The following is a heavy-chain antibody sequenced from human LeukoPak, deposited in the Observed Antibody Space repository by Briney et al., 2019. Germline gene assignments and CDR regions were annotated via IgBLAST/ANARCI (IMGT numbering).Heavy chain of an antibody. J-gene: IGHJ4*02. CDR2: IIPIFGTA. CDR1: GGTFSSYA. V-gene: IGHV1-69*01. Sequence: SVKVSCKASGGTFSSYAISWVRQAPGQGLEWMGGIIPIFGTANYAHKFQGRVTITADESTSTAYMELSRLRSEDTGVYCCARGCLGARPVDFWGQGTLVTVSS. D-gene: IGHD6-6*01. CDR3: ARGCLGARPVDF.